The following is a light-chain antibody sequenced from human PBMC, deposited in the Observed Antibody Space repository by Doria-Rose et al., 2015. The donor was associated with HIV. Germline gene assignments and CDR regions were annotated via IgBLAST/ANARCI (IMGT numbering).Light chain of an antibody. CDR3: HQYGTSWT. J-gene: IGKJ1*01. V-gene: IGKV3-20*01. CDR2: DGS. CDR1: QSFSSTY. Sequence: TQSPGTLSLSPGERATLSCRASQSFSSTYLAWYQQTPVQAPSLLIYDGSTRSTGIPDRFSASGSGTDCTLTINRLEPEDFALYYCHQYGTSWTFGQGTKVEI.